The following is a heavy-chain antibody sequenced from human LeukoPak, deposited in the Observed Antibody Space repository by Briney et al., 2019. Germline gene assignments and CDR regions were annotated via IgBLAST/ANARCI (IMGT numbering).Heavy chain of an antibody. J-gene: IGHJ3*02. V-gene: IGHV3-48*04. CDR3: ARGSQDAFDI. Sequence: GGSLRLSCAASGFTFSSYSMNWVRQAPGKGLEWVSYISSSSSTIYYADSVKGRFTISRDNAKNSLYLQMNSLRAEDMALYYCARGSQDAFDIWGQGTMVTVSS. CDR2: ISSSSSTI. CDR1: GFTFSSYS.